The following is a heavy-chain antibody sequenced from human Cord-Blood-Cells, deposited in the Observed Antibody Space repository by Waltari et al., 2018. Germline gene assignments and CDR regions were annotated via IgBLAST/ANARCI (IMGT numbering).Heavy chain of an antibody. J-gene: IGHJ6*02. Sequence: QVQLVESGGGVVQPGRSLRLSCAASGFTFSSYGMHWVRQAPGKGLEWVAVISYDGSNKYYAKSGKGRFTISRDKSKDALYLQMNSLRAEDTAVYYCAKDRSPPPWSGYQGPYYYYGMDVWGQGTTVTVSS. D-gene: IGHD3-3*01. CDR3: AKDRSPPPWSGYQGPYYYYGMDV. V-gene: IGHV3-30*18. CDR2: ISYDGSNK. CDR1: GFTFSSYG.